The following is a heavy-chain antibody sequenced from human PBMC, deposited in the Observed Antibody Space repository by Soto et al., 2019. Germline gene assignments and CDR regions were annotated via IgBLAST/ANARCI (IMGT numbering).Heavy chain of an antibody. V-gene: IGHV4-31*03. Sequence: SETLSLTCSVSGGSISSGGYYWSWIRQHPGKGLEWIGYIYYSGSTYYNPSLKSRVSISVDTSKNQFSLKLSSVTAADTAIYYCARGGGYDSFDFWGQGIQVTVSS. CDR2: IYYSGST. J-gene: IGHJ4*02. CDR3: ARGGGYDSFDF. CDR1: GGSISSGGYY. D-gene: IGHD2-15*01.